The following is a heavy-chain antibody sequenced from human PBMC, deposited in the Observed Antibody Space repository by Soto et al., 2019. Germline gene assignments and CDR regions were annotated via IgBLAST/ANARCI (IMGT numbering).Heavy chain of an antibody. CDR1: GYTFTSYY. Sequence: ASVKVSCKASGYTFTSYYMHWVRQAPGQGLEWVGITNPSGGSTSYAQKFQGRVTMTRDTSTSTVYMELGSLRSEDTAVYYCARDRYDFWSGYYTSNYYGMDVWGQGTTVTVSS. CDR2: TNPSGGST. CDR3: ARDRYDFWSGYYTSNYYGMDV. J-gene: IGHJ6*02. V-gene: IGHV1-46*01. D-gene: IGHD3-3*01.